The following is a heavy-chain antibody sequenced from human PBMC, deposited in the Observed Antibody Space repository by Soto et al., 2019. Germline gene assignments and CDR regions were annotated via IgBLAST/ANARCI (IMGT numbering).Heavy chain of an antibody. CDR3: ARGILEVSGDGSSYWYFDL. Sequence: SETLSLTCAVYGGSFSGYYWSWIRQPPGKGLEWIGEINHSGSTNYNPSLKSRVTISVDTSKNQFSLKLSSVTAADTAVYYCARGILEVSGDGSSYWYFDLWGRGTLVTVSS. D-gene: IGHD3-3*01. CDR1: GGSFSGYY. CDR2: INHSGST. J-gene: IGHJ2*01. V-gene: IGHV4-34*01.